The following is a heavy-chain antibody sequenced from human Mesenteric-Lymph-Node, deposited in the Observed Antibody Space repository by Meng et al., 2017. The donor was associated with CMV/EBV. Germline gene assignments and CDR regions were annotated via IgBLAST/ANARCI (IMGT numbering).Heavy chain of an antibody. CDR3: ASLSSYCTNGVCRMGFDY. V-gene: IGHV1-69*05. D-gene: IGHD2-8*01. CDR1: TFSSDA. J-gene: IGHJ4*02. Sequence: TFSSDAISWSQQAPGQGLEWMGGIIPIFGTANYEQKLRGRVTITTDESTSTAYMELSSLRSEDTAVYYGASLSSYCTNGVCRMGFDYWGQGTLVTVSS. CDR2: IIPIFGTA.